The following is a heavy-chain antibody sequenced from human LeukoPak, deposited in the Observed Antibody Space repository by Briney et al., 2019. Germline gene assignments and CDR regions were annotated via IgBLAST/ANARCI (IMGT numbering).Heavy chain of an antibody. CDR1: GYTFTGYY. V-gene: IGHV1-2*02. CDR3: ARDGWNDRMRVGWFDP. Sequence: ASVKVSCKAPGYTFTGYYMHWVRQAPGQGLEWMGWINPNSGGTNYAQKFQGRVTMTRDTSISTVYMELSRLRSEDTAVYYCARDGWNDRMRVGWFDPWGQGTLVTVSS. J-gene: IGHJ5*02. D-gene: IGHD1-1*01. CDR2: INPNSGGT.